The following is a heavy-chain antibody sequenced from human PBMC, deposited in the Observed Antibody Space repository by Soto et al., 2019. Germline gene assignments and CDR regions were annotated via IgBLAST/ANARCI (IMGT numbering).Heavy chain of an antibody. Sequence: TCAVYGGSFSGYYWIWIRQPPGKGLEWIGEINHSGSTNYNPSLKSRVTISVDTSKNQFSLKLSSVTAADTAVYYCARASKWRGSSSWCLDYWGQGTLVTVSS. D-gene: IGHD6-13*01. J-gene: IGHJ4*02. CDR3: ARASKWRGSSSWCLDY. CDR2: INHSGST. V-gene: IGHV4-34*01. CDR1: GGSFSGYY.